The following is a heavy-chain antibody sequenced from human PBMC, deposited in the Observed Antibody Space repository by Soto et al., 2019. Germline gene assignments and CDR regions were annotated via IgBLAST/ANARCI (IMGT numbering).Heavy chain of an antibody. V-gene: IGHV4-59*01. CDR1: GGSISSYY. D-gene: IGHD4-17*01. Sequence: QVQLQESGPGLVKPSETLSLTCTVSGGSISSYYWSWIRQPPGKGLEWIGYIYYSGSTNYNPSLKSRVTISVVTSKNQFSLKLSSVTAADTAVYYCARAYGDYVFDYWGQGTLVTVSS. J-gene: IGHJ4*02. CDR3: ARAYGDYVFDY. CDR2: IYYSGST.